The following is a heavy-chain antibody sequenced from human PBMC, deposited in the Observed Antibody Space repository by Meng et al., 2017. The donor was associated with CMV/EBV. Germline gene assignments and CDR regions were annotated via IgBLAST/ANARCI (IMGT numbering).Heavy chain of an antibody. J-gene: IGHJ4*02. V-gene: IGHV1-2*02. D-gene: IGHD1-26*01. CDR1: GSTFTGYY. CDR2: INPNSGGT. CDR3: ARTPSYSGSQRPFDY. Sequence: GRRVQSGAEVKKPGASVKVSCKASGSTFTGYYMRWVRQAPGQGLEWMGWINPNSGGTNYAQKFQGRVTMTRDTSISTAYMELSRLRSDDTAVYYCARTPSYSGSQRPFDYWGQGTLVTVSS.